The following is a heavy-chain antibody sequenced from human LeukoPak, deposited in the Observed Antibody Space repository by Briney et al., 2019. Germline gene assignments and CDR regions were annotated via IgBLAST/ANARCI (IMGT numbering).Heavy chain of an antibody. CDR1: GGSISSYY. CDR3: ARVEVVVVAATPGAAFDI. Sequence: SETLSLTCIVSGGSISSYYWSWIRQPPGKGLEWIGYIYYSGSTSYNPSLKSRLTISIDTSKNQFSLKLSSVTAADTAVYYCARVEVVVVAATPGAAFDIWGQGTMVTVSS. V-gene: IGHV4-59*01. J-gene: IGHJ3*02. D-gene: IGHD2-15*01. CDR2: IYYSGST.